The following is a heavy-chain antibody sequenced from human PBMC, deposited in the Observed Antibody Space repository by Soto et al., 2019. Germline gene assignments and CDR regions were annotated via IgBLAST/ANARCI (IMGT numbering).Heavy chain of an antibody. CDR3: AVWFGESSFDY. CDR1: GGTFSSYA. Sequence: ASVKVSCKASGGTFSSYAISWVRQAPGQGLEWMGGIIPIFGTANYAQKFQGRVTITADKSTSTAYMELGSLRSEDTAVYYCAVWFGESSFDYWGQGTLVTVSS. J-gene: IGHJ4*02. D-gene: IGHD3-10*01. CDR2: IIPIFGTA. V-gene: IGHV1-69*06.